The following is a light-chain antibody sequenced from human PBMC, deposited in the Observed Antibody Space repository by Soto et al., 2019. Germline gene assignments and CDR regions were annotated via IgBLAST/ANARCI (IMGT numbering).Light chain of an antibody. CDR3: QSYDSSNHVV. V-gene: IGLV6-57*01. Sequence: NFMLTQPHSVSVSPGKTVTISCTRSSGSIASNYVQWYQQRPGSSPTTVIYEDNQRPSGVPDRFSGSIDRSSNSASLTISGLKTEDEADYYCQSYDSSNHVVFGGGTKLTVL. CDR1: SGSIASNY. J-gene: IGLJ2*01. CDR2: EDN.